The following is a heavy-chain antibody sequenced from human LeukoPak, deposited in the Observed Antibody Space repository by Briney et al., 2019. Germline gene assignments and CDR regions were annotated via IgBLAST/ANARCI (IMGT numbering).Heavy chain of an antibody. Sequence: SETLSLTCTVSGGSISPYYWSWIRQTPGKGLEWIGYILYSGTTTNYNPSLKSRVTISVDTSKNQLSLKLSSVTAADTAVYYCARVGDWNDLVYWGQGTLVTVSS. J-gene: IGHJ4*02. D-gene: IGHD1-1*01. CDR1: GGSISPYY. V-gene: IGHV4-59*01. CDR3: ARVGDWNDLVY. CDR2: ILYSGTTT.